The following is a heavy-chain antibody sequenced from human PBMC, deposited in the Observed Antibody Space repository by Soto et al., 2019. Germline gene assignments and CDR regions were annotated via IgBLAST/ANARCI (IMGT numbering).Heavy chain of an antibody. D-gene: IGHD3-22*01. CDR1: GFTFSSYS. J-gene: IGHJ3*02. CDR2: ISTSSSRI. V-gene: IGHV3-48*02. Sequence: PGGSLRLSCVASGFTFSSYSMNWVRQAPGKGLEWVSHISTSSSRIYYADSVKGRFTISRDNAKNSLSLQMNSLRDGDTAVYYCARDRWWDYYDSSGDAFDIWGPGTLVTVSS. CDR3: ARDRWWDYYDSSGDAFDI.